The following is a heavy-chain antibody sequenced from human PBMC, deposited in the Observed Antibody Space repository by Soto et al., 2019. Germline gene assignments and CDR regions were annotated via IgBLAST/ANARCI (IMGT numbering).Heavy chain of an antibody. CDR3: ARSTIAVPGTDYYYYGMDV. CDR2: IIPIFSTV. V-gene: IGHV1-69*12. Sequence: QFQLVQSGAEVKKPGSSVKVSCKAPGGTFSGFAINWVRQAPGQGLEWMGGIIPIFSTVNYAQKFQGRVTITADESTSIAYMELSSLRSEDTAVYYCARSTIAVPGTDYYYYGMDVWGQGTTVTVSS. CDR1: GGTFSGFA. D-gene: IGHD6-19*01. J-gene: IGHJ6*02.